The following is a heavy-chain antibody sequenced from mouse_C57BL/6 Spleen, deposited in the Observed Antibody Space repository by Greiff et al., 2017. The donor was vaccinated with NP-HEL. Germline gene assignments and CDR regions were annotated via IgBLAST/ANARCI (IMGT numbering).Heavy chain of an antibody. D-gene: IGHD1-1*01. J-gene: IGHJ2*01. CDR3: ARDPFITTVVAEADFDY. V-gene: IGHV5-4*01. CDR2: ISDGGSYT. CDR1: GFTFSSYA. Sequence: EVMLVESGGGLVKPGGSLKLSCAASGFTFSSYAMSWVRQTPEKRLEWVATISDGGSYTYYPDNVKGRFTISRDNAKNNLYLQMSHLKSEDTAMYDCARDPFITTVVAEADFDYWGQGTTLTVSS.